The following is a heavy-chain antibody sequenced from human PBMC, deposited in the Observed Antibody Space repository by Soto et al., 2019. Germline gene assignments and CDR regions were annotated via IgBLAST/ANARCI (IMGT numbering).Heavy chain of an antibody. CDR2: ISYDGDSI. Sequence: QVQLVESGGGGVQPGRSLRLSCAASGFTFRIYTMHWVRQAPGKGLEWVSVISYDGDSIFYTDSVKGRFTISRDNSKNTLYLQMNSLRAEDTAVYYCAAAEQWLAAPFDYWGQGTLVTVSS. J-gene: IGHJ4*02. CDR3: AAAEQWLAAPFDY. V-gene: IGHV3-30-3*01. D-gene: IGHD6-19*01. CDR1: GFTFRIYT.